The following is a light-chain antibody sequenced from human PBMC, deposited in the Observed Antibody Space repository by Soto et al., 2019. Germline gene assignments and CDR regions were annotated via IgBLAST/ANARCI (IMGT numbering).Light chain of an antibody. CDR2: AAS. Sequence: DIQMTQSPSSLSASVGDRVTITCRASQGISSYLAWYQQQPGKVPKVLIYAASTLQSGVPSRFRGSGSGTDFTLTISSLQPEDVATYYCQKYDNAPETFGQGTKVEIK. CDR1: QGISSY. CDR3: QKYDNAPET. V-gene: IGKV1-27*01. J-gene: IGKJ1*01.